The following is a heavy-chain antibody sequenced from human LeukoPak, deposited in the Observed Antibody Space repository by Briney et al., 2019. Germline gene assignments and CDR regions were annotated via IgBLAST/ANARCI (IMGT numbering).Heavy chain of an antibody. CDR1: GGSISSSSYY. CDR2: IYYSGST. V-gene: IGHV4-39*01. Sequence: SETLSLTCTVSGGSISSSSYYWGWIRQPPGKGLEWIGSIYYSGSTYYNPSLKSRVTISVDTSKNQFSLKLSSVTAADTAVYYCAPFGPEVGATTPANYWGQGTLVTVSS. D-gene: IGHD1-26*01. J-gene: IGHJ4*02. CDR3: APFGPEVGATTPANY.